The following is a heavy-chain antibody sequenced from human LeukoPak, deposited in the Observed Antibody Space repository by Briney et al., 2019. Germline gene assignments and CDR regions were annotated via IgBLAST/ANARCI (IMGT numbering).Heavy chain of an antibody. J-gene: IGHJ6*03. CDR3: ARGYYDFWRGLGDYYYYMDV. CDR1: GFTFSSYS. Sequence: GGSLRLSCAASGFTFSSYSMNWVRQAPGKGLEWVSSISSSSSYIYYADSVKGRFTISRDKAKNSLYLQMNSLRAEDTAVYYCARGYYDFWRGLGDYYYYMDVWGKGTTVTVSS. D-gene: IGHD3-3*01. CDR2: ISSSSSYI. V-gene: IGHV3-21*04.